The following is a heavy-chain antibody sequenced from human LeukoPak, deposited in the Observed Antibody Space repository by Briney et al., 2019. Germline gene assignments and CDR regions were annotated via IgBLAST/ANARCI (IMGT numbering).Heavy chain of an antibody. CDR2: IYYSGST. Sequence: PSETLSLTCTVSDGSISSSSYYWGWIRQPPGKGLEWIGSIYYSGSTYYNPSLKSRVTISVDTSKNQFSLKLSSVTAADTAVYYCATQLLYDSSGYYLNIFDYWGQGTLVTVSS. CDR3: ATQLLYDSSGYYLNIFDY. CDR1: DGSISSSSYY. D-gene: IGHD3-22*01. J-gene: IGHJ4*02. V-gene: IGHV4-39*01.